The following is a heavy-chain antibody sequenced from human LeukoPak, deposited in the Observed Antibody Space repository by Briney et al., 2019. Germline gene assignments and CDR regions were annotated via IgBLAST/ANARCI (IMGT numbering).Heavy chain of an antibody. D-gene: IGHD3-22*01. Sequence: SETLSLTCAVYGGSFSGYYWSWIRQPPGKGLEWIGEINHSGSTNYNPSPKSRVTISVDTSKNQFSLKLSSVTAADTAVYYCARGVYYYDSSGYSRTGYYFDYWGQGTLVTVSS. V-gene: IGHV4-34*01. CDR3: ARGVYYYDSSGYSRTGYYFDY. CDR1: GGSFSGYY. CDR2: INHSGST. J-gene: IGHJ4*02.